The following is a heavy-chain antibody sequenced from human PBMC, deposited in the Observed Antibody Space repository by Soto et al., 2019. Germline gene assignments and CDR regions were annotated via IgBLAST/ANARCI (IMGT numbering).Heavy chain of an antibody. Sequence: GGSLRLSCAASGFTFSSYGMHWVRQAPGKGLEWVAVISYDGSNKYYADSVKGRFTISRDNSKNTLYLQMNSLRAEDTAVYYCAKDRPAMVTGGYFDYWGQGTLVTVSS. J-gene: IGHJ4*02. CDR2: ISYDGSNK. CDR3: AKDRPAMVTGGYFDY. CDR1: GFTFSSYG. D-gene: IGHD5-18*01. V-gene: IGHV3-30*18.